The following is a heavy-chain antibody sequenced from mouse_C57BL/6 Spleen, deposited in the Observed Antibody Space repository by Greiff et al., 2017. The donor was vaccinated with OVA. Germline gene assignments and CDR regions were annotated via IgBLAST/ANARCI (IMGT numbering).Heavy chain of an antibody. CDR3: ARSTRSGPSYFED. V-gene: IGHV14-2*01. D-gene: IGHD3-2*02. J-gene: IGHJ2*01. Sequence: VQLQQSGAELVKPGASVKLSCTASGFTITDYYMHWVKQRPGQGLEWIGWIDPEGGDTKYAPKFKGKATLTADTSSNTAYLQLSSLTSEDPAVDDCARSTRSGPSYFEDWGQGTTVTVSS. CDR2: IDPEGGDT. CDR1: GFTITDYY.